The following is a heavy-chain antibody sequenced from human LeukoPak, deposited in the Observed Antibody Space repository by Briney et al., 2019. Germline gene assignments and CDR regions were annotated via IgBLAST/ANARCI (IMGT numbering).Heavy chain of an antibody. V-gene: IGHV4-31*03. Sequence: SQTLSLTCTVSGGSISSGGYYWSWIRQHPGKGLEWIGYIYYSGSTYYNPSLKSRVTISVDTSKNQFSLKLSSVTAADTAVYYCAGDAGVTSLPTDYWGQGTLVTVSS. D-gene: IGHD4-11*01. J-gene: IGHJ4*02. CDR2: IYYSGST. CDR3: AGDAGVTSLPTDY. CDR1: GGSISSGGYY.